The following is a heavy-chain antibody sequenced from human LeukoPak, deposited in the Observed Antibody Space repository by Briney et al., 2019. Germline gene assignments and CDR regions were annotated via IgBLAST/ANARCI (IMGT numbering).Heavy chain of an antibody. CDR2: IIPIFGTA. J-gene: IGHJ3*02. D-gene: IGHD7-27*01. V-gene: IGHV1-69*13. Sequence: ASVKVSCKASGGTFSSYAISWVRQAPGQGLEWMGGIIPIFGTANYAQKFQGRVTITADESTSTAYMELSNLRSEDTAVYYCARDAGDQAFDIWGQGTMVTVSS. CDR3: ARDAGDQAFDI. CDR1: GGTFSSYA.